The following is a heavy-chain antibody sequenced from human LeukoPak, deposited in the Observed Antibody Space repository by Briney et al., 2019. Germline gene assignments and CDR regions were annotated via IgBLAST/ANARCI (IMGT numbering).Heavy chain of an antibody. V-gene: IGHV3-48*03. D-gene: IGHD2/OR15-2a*01. Sequence: PGGSLRLSCAASGFTFSSYEMNWVRQAPGKGLEWVSYISSSGSTIYYADSVKGRFTISRDNAKNSLYLQMNSLRAEDTAVYYCARDILLSYYFDYWGQGTLVTVSS. CDR3: ARDILLSYYFDY. CDR2: ISSSGSTI. J-gene: IGHJ4*02. CDR1: GFTFSSYE.